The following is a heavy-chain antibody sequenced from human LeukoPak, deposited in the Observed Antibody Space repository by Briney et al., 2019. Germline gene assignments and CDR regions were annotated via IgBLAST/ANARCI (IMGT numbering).Heavy chain of an antibody. D-gene: IGHD4-11*01. J-gene: IGHJ4*02. CDR1: GYSISSGYY. CDR2: IYRGEKT. CDR3: ARRYSNSYFDY. V-gene: IGHV4-38-2*01. Sequence: SETLSLTCGVSGYSISSGYYWGWFRQPPGKGLEWIGSIYRGEKTYYNPSLKSRVTISVDTSKNQFSLKLNSVTAADTAVYYCARRYSNSYFDYWGQGTLVTVSS.